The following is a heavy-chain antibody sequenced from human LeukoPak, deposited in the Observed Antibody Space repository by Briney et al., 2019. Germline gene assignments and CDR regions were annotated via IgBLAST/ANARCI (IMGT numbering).Heavy chain of an antibody. J-gene: IGHJ4*02. CDR2: LKENGTEK. CDR1: GFTFNKHW. Sequence: GGSLRLSCAASGFTFNKHWVSWVRQAPGKGLEWVANLKENGTEKMYVDSVKGRFTISRDNAKNSLYLQMNYLRAEDTAVYFCADPGSALWGQGTLVTVSS. CDR3: ADPGSAL. V-gene: IGHV3-7*01.